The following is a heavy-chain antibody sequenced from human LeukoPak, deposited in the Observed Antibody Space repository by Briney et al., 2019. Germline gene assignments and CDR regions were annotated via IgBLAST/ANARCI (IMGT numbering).Heavy chain of an antibody. D-gene: IGHD4-17*01. J-gene: IGHJ4*02. CDR3: ARAVNYGDYGNPERKFDY. CDR1: GYTFTSYG. V-gene: IGHV1-18*01. CDR2: ISAYNGNT. Sequence: GASVKVSCKASGYTFTSYGISWVRQAPGQGLEWMGWISAYNGNTNYAQKLQGRVTMTTDTSTSTAYMELRSLRSDDTAVYYCARAVNYGDYGNPERKFDYWGQGTLVTVSS.